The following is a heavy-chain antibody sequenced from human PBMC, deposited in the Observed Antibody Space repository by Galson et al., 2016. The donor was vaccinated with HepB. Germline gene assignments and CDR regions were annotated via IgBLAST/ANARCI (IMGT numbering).Heavy chain of an antibody. V-gene: IGHV5-51*01. CDR1: GYTFTNFW. J-gene: IGHJ4*02. CDR2: IYPADSDT. D-gene: IGHD3-22*01. Sequence: QSGAEVKKSGEFLTISCKGSGYTFTNFWIGWVRQMPGKGLEWMGFIYPADSDTRYSPSFPGHVIISADKSINTAYLQWSSLKASDTAMYYCVRPITTSPYCFDSWGQGTLVTVSS. CDR3: VRPITTSPYCFDS.